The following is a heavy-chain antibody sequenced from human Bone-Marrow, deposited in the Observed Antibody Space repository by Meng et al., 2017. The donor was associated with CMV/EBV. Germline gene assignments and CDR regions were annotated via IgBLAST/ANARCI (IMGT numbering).Heavy chain of an antibody. CDR2: ISGSGGST. V-gene: IGHV3-23*01. CDR1: GFTFSSYA. CDR3: ARGDSSTTWLVFDY. Sequence: GESLKISCAASGFTFSSYAMSWVRQAPGKGLEWVSAISGSGGSTYYADSVKGRFTISRDDSRNTLYLQMNSLRVDDTAVFYCARGDSSTTWLVFDYWGLGTLVTVSS. J-gene: IGHJ4*02. D-gene: IGHD6-13*01.